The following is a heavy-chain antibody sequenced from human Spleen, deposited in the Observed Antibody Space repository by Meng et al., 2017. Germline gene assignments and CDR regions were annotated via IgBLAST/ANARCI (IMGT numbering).Heavy chain of an antibody. J-gene: IGHJ6*02. CDR1: GFTFSAYT. D-gene: IGHD6-6*01. Sequence: GESLKISCAASGFTFSAYTMYWVRQAPGKGLEWVSSINSGGTYKYYPDSMKGRFSISRDNAKNSLYLQMNSLRVEDTAVYYCARVVTAMDVWGQGTTVTGSS. V-gene: IGHV3-21*01. CDR3: ARVVTAMDV. CDR2: INSGGTYK.